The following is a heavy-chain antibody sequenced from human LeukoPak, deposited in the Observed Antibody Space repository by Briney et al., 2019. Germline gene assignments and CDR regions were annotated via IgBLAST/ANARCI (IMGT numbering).Heavy chain of an antibody. D-gene: IGHD3-22*01. CDR2: IYDSGST. CDR1: GASIRSGDYY. V-gene: IGHV4-30-4*01. J-gene: IGHJ3*02. CDR3: ATDSSDAFDI. Sequence: SQTLSLTCTVSGASIRSGDYYWSWIRQPPGKGLEWIGYIYDSGSTYYNPSLKSRVTISVDTSKNQFSLKLSSVTAADTAVYYCATDSSDAFDIWGQGTMVTVSS.